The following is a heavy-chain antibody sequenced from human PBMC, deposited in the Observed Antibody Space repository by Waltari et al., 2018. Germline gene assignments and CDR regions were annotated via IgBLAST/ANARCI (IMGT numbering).Heavy chain of an antibody. CDR1: GGSISSYY. CDR3: ARGSSGYYYG. CDR2: IYTSGST. Sequence: QVQLQESGPGLVKPSETLSLTCTVSGGSISSYYWSWIRQPAGKGLEWIGRIYTSGSTTSHPSLTSPVTMSLDTSKNQFSLKLNSVTAADTAVYYCARGSSGYYYGWGQGTLVTVSS. D-gene: IGHD3-22*01. J-gene: IGHJ4*02. V-gene: IGHV4-4*07.